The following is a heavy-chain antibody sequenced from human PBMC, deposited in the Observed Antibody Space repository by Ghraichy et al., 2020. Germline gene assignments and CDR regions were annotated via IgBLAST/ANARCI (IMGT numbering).Heavy chain of an antibody. D-gene: IGHD2-2*03. CDR3: ARALDIVVVPAAKVYYYGMDV. CDR2: INHSGST. V-gene: IGHV4-34*01. CDR1: GGSFSGYY. J-gene: IGHJ6*02. Sequence: SQTLSLTCAVYGGSFSGYYWSWIRQPPGKGLEWIGEINHSGSTNYNPSLKSRVTISVDTSKNQFSLKLSSVTAADTAVYYCARALDIVVVPAAKVYYYGMDVWGQGTTVTVSS.